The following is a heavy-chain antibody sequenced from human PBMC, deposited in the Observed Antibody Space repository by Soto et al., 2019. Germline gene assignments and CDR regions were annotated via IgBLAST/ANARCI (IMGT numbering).Heavy chain of an antibody. J-gene: IGHJ6*02. CDR3: ARLGLANYYYGMDV. CDR1: GGSISSYY. CDR2: IYYSGST. Sequence: PSETLSLTCTVSGGSISSYYWSWIRQPPGKGLEWIGYIYYSGSTNYNPSLKSRVTISVDTSKNQFSLKLSSVTAADTAVYYCARLGLANYYYGMDVWGQGTTVTVSS. V-gene: IGHV4-59*08. D-gene: IGHD3-16*01.